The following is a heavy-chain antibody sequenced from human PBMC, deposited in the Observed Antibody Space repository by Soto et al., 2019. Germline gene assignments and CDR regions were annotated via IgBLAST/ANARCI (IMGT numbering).Heavy chain of an antibody. J-gene: IGHJ6*02. CDR2: MYNTGST. V-gene: IGHV4-59*01. Sequence: SETLSLTCTVSGGSIRGYYWSWILQPPGKGLEWIGYMYNTGSTVYNPSFKSRVTISVDTSKNQFSLKLNSVTAADTAVYYCARDLWGYCGTDCYPLDVWGQGTTVTVS. CDR3: ARDLWGYCGTDCYPLDV. D-gene: IGHD2-21*02. CDR1: GGSIRGYY.